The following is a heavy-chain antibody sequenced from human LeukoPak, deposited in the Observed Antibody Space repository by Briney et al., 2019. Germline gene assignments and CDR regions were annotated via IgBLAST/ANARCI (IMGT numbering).Heavy chain of an antibody. CDR3: ARGRGYSDAFDI. Sequence: GGSLRLSCAASGFTLSYYGMNWVRQAPGKGLEWVSGITGSGTSTYYADSVRGRFTISRDNSKNTLYLQMNSLRAEDTAVCYCARGRGYSDAFDIWGQGTMVTVSS. J-gene: IGHJ3*02. CDR2: ITGSGTST. CDR1: GFTLSYYG. D-gene: IGHD5-18*01. V-gene: IGHV3-23*01.